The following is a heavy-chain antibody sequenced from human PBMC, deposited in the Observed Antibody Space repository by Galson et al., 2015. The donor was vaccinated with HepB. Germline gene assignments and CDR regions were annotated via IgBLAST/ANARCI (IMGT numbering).Heavy chain of an antibody. D-gene: IGHD5-18*01. J-gene: IGHJ4*02. Sequence: SLRLSCAASGFTFSSWVRQAPGKGLEWVSSIITSSYISYADSVKGRFTISRDNAKNSLYLQMNSLRPEDTAVYYCAKHLSSGLNTAFDYWGQGTLVTVSS. CDR3: AKHLSSGLNTAFDY. CDR1: GFTFSS. V-gene: IGHV3-21*01. CDR2: IITSSYI.